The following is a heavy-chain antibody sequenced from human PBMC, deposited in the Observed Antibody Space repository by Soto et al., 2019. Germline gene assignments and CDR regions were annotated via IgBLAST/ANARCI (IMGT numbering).Heavy chain of an antibody. CDR3: ASVGCSSIRAGAFDI. CDR1: GYTFTSYY. J-gene: IGHJ3*02. V-gene: IGHV1-46*01. Sequence: ASVKVSCKASGYTFTSYYMHWVRQAPGQGLEWMGIINPSGGSTSYAQKFQGRVTMTRDTSTSTVYMELSSLRSEDTAVYYCASVGCSSIRAGAFDILGQGSIVTVSS. CDR2: INPSGGST. D-gene: IGHD6-13*01.